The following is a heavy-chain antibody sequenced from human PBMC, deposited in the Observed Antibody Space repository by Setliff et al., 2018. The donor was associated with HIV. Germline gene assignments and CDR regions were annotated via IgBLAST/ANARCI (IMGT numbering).Heavy chain of an antibody. D-gene: IGHD2-15*01. CDR2: IYYTGNI. CDR1: GGLMSGYF. J-gene: IGHJ4*02. Sequence: SETLSLTCRVSGGLMSGYFWSWVRQPPGKGLEWVAYIYYTGNINQNPSLKSRVTISMDSSKRQFYLKLSSLTAADTAVYYCVRGRYCSGSNCPRLGNWGQGILGTAPQ. CDR3: VRGRYCSGSNCPRLGN. V-gene: IGHV4-59*01.